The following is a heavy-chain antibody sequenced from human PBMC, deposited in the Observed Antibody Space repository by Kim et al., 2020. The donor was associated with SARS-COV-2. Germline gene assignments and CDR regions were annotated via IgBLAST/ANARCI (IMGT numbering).Heavy chain of an antibody. Sequence: GGSLRLSCAASGFTFSNAWMSWVRQAPGKGLEWVGRIKSKTDGGTIDYASPVKGRFGISRDDSKDMLYLQMNSLKTEDTAVYYCTFPGITNHYYAMDVWGQGTTVTVSS. CDR3: TFPGITNHYYAMDV. CDR1: GFTFSNAW. V-gene: IGHV3-15*01. D-gene: IGHD3-3*01. J-gene: IGHJ6*02. CDR2: IKSKTDGGTI.